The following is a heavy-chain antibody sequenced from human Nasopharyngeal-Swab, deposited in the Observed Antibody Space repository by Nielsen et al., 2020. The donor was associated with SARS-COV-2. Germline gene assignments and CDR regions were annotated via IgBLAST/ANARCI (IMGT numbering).Heavy chain of an antibody. Sequence: SETLSLTCTVSGGSISSGGYYWSWIRQHPGKGLEWIGYIYYSGSTYYNPSLKSRVTISVDTSKNQFSLKLSSVTAADTAVYYCASSIAAAGTRDYWGQGTLVTVSS. CDR1: GGSISSGGYY. CDR3: ASSIAAAGTRDY. CDR2: IYYSGST. J-gene: IGHJ4*02. D-gene: IGHD6-13*01. V-gene: IGHV4-31*03.